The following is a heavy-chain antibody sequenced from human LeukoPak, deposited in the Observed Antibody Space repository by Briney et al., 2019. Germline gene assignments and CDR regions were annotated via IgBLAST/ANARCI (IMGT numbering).Heavy chain of an antibody. D-gene: IGHD6-13*01. Sequence: PSETLSLTCTVSGGSISSSSYYWGWIRQPPGKGLEWIGSIYYSGSTYYNLSLKSRVTISVDTSKNQFSLKLSSVTAADTAVYYCARPAAAGTGWFDPWGQGTLVTVSS. CDR3: ARPAAAGTGWFDP. J-gene: IGHJ5*02. CDR2: IYYSGST. V-gene: IGHV4-39*07. CDR1: GGSISSSSYY.